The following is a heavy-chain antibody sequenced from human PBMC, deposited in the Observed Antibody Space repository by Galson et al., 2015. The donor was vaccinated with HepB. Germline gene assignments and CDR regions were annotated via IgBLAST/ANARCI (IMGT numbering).Heavy chain of an antibody. D-gene: IGHD4-17*01. Sequence: SVKVSCKASGFTFTSSAVQWVRQARGQRLEWIGWIVVGSGNTNYAQKFQERVTITRDMSTSTAYMELSSLRSEDTAVYYCAADGGDYGRFDYWGQGTLVTVSS. CDR2: IVVGSGNT. V-gene: IGHV1-58*01. CDR3: AADGGDYGRFDY. CDR1: GFTFTSSA. J-gene: IGHJ4*02.